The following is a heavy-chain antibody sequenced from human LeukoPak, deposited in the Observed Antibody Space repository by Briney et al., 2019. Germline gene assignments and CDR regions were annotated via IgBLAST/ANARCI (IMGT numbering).Heavy chain of an antibody. J-gene: IGHJ4*02. CDR3: ARDHYDSSGYPLDY. Sequence: GASVKVSCKASGGTFSSYAISWVRQAPGQGLEWMGGIIPIFGTANYAQKFQGRVTITADESTSTAYMELSSLRSEVTAVYYCARDHYDSSGYPLDYWGQGTLVTVSS. V-gene: IGHV1-69*13. CDR2: IIPIFGTA. D-gene: IGHD3-22*01. CDR1: GGTFSSYA.